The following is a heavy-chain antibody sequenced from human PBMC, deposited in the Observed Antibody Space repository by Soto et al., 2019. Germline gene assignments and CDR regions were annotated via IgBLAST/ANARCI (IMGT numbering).Heavy chain of an antibody. D-gene: IGHD3-10*01. V-gene: IGHV3-30*18. CDR3: AKDLFRGSAYLFDY. CDR1: GFTFSSYG. CDR2: ISYDGSNK. J-gene: IGHJ4*02. Sequence: GESLKISCAASGFTFSSYGMHWVRQAPGKGLEWVAVISYDGSNKYYADSVKGRFTISRDNSKNTLYLQMNSLRAEDTAVYYCAKDLFRGSAYLFDYWGQGTLVTVSS.